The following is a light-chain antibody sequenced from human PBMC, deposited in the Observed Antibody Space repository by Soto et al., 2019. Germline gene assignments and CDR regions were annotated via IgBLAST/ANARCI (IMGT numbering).Light chain of an antibody. CDR1: QSVSRY. Sequence: EIVLTQSPATLSLFPGERVTLSCRASQSVSRYLAWYQQKPGQAPRLLIYDASNRATGIPARFSGSGSGTDFTLTISSLEPEDFAVYYCQQRSNWPPITFGQGTRLEIK. CDR2: DAS. CDR3: QQRSNWPPIT. J-gene: IGKJ5*01. V-gene: IGKV3-11*01.